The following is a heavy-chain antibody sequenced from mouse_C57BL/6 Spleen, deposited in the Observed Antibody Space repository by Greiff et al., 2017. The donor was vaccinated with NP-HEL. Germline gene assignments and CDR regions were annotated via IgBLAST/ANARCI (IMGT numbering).Heavy chain of an antibody. CDR1: GFNIKNTY. CDR2: IDPANGNT. D-gene: IGHD1-1*01. Sequence: EVQLQQSVAELVRPGASVKLSCTASGFNIKNTYMHWVKQRPEQGLEWIGRIDPANGNTKYAPKFQGTATITADTSSNTAYLQLSSLTSEDPAIYYCARDNYGSRENYFDYWGQGTTLTVSS. J-gene: IGHJ2*01. V-gene: IGHV14-3*01. CDR3: ARDNYGSRENYFDY.